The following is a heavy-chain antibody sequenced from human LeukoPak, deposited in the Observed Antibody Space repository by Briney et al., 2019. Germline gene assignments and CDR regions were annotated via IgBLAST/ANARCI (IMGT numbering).Heavy chain of an antibody. CDR3: ARLRPENYAPSGMDV. J-gene: IGHJ6*02. V-gene: IGHV4-59*08. Sequence: SETLSLTCSVSGGSISTYYWTWIRQPPGKGLEWIGYIYYSGSTQYNPSLKSRVTMSVETSKNQFSLKLSSVTAADTAVYYCARLRPENYAPSGMDVWGQGTTVTVSS. CDR1: GGSISTYY. D-gene: IGHD1-7*01. CDR2: IYYSGST.